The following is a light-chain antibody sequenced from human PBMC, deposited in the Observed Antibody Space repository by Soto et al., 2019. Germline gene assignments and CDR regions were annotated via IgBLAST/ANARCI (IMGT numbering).Light chain of an antibody. Sequence: QSVLTQSPSASGTPGQRVTISCSGSSSNIGSNSVTWYKQLPGAAPILLIYNDDQRPSGLPDRFSGSKSGTSASLAISGLRSEDEADYYCAAWDDSLSGLVFGGGTKVTVL. CDR3: AAWDDSLSGLV. CDR2: NDD. CDR1: SSNIGSNS. V-gene: IGLV1-47*01. J-gene: IGLJ2*01.